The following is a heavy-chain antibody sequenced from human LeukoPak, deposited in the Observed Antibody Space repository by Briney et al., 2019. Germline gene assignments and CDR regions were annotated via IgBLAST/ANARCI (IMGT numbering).Heavy chain of an antibody. D-gene: IGHD2-21*02. V-gene: IGHV4-59*01. CDR3: ARAPCGGDCYSPDYWCLDL. CDR1: IGSLSSYY. Sequence: PSETLSLTCSVSIGSLSSYYWSWIRQSPGKGLEWIGYISYSGSTNYTPSLKSRVTLSIDTSKKHFSLNLRSVTAADTAIYYCARAPCGGDCYSPDYWCLDLWGRGTLVSVSS. CDR2: ISYSGST. J-gene: IGHJ2*01.